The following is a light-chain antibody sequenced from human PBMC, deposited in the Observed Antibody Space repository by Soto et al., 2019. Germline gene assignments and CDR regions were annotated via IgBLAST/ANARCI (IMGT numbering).Light chain of an antibody. CDR2: GTS. V-gene: IGKV3-20*01. CDR3: QRYGSSPLIT. CDR1: QSVSSSS. J-gene: IGKJ5*01. Sequence: EIVLTQSPGTLSLSPGEGATLSCSASQSVSSSSLAWYQQRPGQAPRLLIYGTSSRATGIPDRFSGSGSGTDFTLTISRLEPEDFAVYFCQRYGSSPLITFGQGTRLEIK.